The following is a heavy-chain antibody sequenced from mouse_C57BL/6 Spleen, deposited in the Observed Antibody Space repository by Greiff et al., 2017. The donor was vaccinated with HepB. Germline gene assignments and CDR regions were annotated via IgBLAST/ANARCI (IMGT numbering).Heavy chain of an antibody. Sequence: EVMLVESGGGLVKPGGSLKLSCAASGFTFSSYAMSWVRQTPEKRLEWVATISDGGSYTYYPDNVKGRFTISRDNAKNNLYLQMSHLKSEDTAMYYCATGAMDYWGQGTSVTVSS. CDR2: ISDGGSYT. D-gene: IGHD4-1*01. V-gene: IGHV5-4*03. J-gene: IGHJ4*01. CDR1: GFTFSSYA. CDR3: ATGAMDY.